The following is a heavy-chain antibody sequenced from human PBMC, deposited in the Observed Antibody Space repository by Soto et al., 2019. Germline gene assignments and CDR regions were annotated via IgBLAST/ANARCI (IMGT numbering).Heavy chain of an antibody. CDR1: GVTFSSYG. CDR3: ARDWFYYDSYAFDI. Sequence: GGSLRLSCVASGVTFSSYGMHWVRQAPGKGLEWVAVIWYDGSNKYYADSVKGRFTISRDNSKNTLYLQMNSLRAEDTAVYYCARDWFYYDSYAFDIWGQGTMVTVSS. D-gene: IGHD3-22*01. CDR2: IWYDGSNK. V-gene: IGHV3-33*01. J-gene: IGHJ3*02.